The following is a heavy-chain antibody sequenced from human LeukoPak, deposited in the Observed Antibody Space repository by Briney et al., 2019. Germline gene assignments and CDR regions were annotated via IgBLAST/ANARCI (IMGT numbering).Heavy chain of an antibody. CDR1: GFTFSDYY. D-gene: IGHD3-22*01. CDR3: AKQHYYDSSGYMYYFDY. V-gene: IGHV3-11*01. J-gene: IGHJ4*02. CDR2: ISSSGSTI. Sequence: PGGSLRLSCAASGFTFSDYYMSWIRQAPGKGLEWVSYISSSGSTIYYADSVKGRFTISRDNSKNTLYLQMNSLRAEDTAVYYCAKQHYYDSSGYMYYFDYWGQGTLVTVS.